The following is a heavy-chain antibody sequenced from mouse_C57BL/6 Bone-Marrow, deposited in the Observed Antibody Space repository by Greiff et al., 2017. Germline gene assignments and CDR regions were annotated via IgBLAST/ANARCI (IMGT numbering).Heavy chain of an antibody. D-gene: IGHD4-1*01. Sequence: VQLQQPGAELVKPGASVKLSCKASGYTFTSYWMQWVKQRPGQGLEWIGEIDPSDSYTNYNQKFKGKATLTVDTSSSTAYMQLSSLTSEYSAVYDWSRESNCDVYWYFDVWGTGTTVTVTA. CDR2: IDPSDSYT. CDR3: SRESNCDVYWYFDV. J-gene: IGHJ1*03. V-gene: IGHV1-50*01. CDR1: GYTFTSYW.